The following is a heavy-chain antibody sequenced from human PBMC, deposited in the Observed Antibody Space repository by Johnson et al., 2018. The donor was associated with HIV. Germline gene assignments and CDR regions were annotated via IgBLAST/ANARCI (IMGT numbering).Heavy chain of an antibody. D-gene: IGHD6-13*01. J-gene: IGHJ3*02. CDR1: GFTVSSNY. CDR2: IYSGGSI. CDR3: AKYRMAGPGARGPFDI. Sequence: VQLVESGGGLIQPGGSLRLSCAASGFTVSSNYMSWVRQAPGKGLEWVSVIYSGGSIYYADSVKGRFTISRDNSKNTPFLQMNSLSAEDTALYFCAKYRMAGPGARGPFDIWGQGTVVTVSS. V-gene: IGHV3-53*01.